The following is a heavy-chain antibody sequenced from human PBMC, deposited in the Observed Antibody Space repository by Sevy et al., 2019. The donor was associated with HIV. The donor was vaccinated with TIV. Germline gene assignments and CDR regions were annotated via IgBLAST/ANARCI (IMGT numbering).Heavy chain of an antibody. J-gene: IGHJ6*02. CDR2: ISYDGSNK. CDR3: ARAGITIFGVVKGHYYYGMDV. V-gene: IGHV3-30-3*01. D-gene: IGHD3-3*01. Sequence: GGSLRLSCAASGFTFSSYAMHWVRQAPGKGLEWVAVISYDGSNKYYADSVKGRFTISRDNSKNTLYLQMNSLRAEDTVVHYCARAGITIFGVVKGHYYYGMDVWGQGTTVTVSS. CDR1: GFTFSSYA.